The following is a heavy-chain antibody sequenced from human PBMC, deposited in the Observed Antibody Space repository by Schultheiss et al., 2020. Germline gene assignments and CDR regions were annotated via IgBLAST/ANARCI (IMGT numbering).Heavy chain of an antibody. D-gene: IGHD6-19*01. V-gene: IGHV4-4*02. CDR3: AKDSSVAAYYYYGMDV. Sequence: SETLSLTCTVSGGSISSSNWWSWVRQPPGKGLEWIGEIYHSGSTYYNPSLKSRVTISVDTSKNQFSLKLSSVTAADTALYYCAKDSSVAAYYYYGMDVWGQGTTVTVSS. J-gene: IGHJ6*02. CDR1: GGSISSSNW. CDR2: IYHSGST.